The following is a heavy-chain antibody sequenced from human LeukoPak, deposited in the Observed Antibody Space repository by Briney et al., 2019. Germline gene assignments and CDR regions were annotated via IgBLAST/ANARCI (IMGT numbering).Heavy chain of an antibody. CDR1: GYTFTSYG. Sequence: ASVKVSCTASGYTFTSYGISWVRQAPGQGLEWMGWISAYNGNTNYAQKLQGRVTMTTDTSTSTAYMDLRSLRSDDTAVYYCARDRFGIGFGYWGQGTLVTVSS. CDR2: ISAYNGNT. J-gene: IGHJ4*02. V-gene: IGHV1-18*01. CDR3: ARDRFGIGFGY. D-gene: IGHD3-10*01.